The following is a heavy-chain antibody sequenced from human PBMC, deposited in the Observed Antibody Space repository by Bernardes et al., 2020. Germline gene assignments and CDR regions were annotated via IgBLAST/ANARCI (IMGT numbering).Heavy chain of an antibody. V-gene: IGHV3-64D*06. D-gene: IGHD3-3*01. CDR3: VKGMLEWGKYYDFRSGYSVGASRGMDV. CDR1: GFTFSSYA. Sequence: GGSLRLSCAASGFTFSSYAMHWVRQAPGKGLEYVSSISSNGGSTYYADSVKGRFTISRDNSKNTLYLQMSSLRAEDTAVYYCVKGMLEWGKYYDFRSGYSVGASRGMDVWGQGTTVTVSS. CDR2: ISSNGGST. J-gene: IGHJ6*01.